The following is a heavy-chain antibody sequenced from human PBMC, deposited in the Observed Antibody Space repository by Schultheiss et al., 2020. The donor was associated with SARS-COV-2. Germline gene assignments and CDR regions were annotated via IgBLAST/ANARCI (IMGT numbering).Heavy chain of an antibody. Sequence: GGSLRLSCAASGFTFSSYAMHWVRQAPGKGLEWVAVIVSDGSQKYYAESVRGRLTISRDNARNSLFLQMNSVRADDTAVYFCARDPPRYGMDVWGRGTTVTVSS. CDR1: GFTFSSYA. CDR2: IVSDGSQK. J-gene: IGHJ6*02. V-gene: IGHV3-33*08. CDR3: ARDPPRYGMDV.